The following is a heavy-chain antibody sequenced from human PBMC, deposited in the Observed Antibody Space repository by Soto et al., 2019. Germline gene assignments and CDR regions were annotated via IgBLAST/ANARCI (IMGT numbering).Heavy chain of an antibody. CDR1: GGSISSYY. Sequence: SETLSLTCTVSGGSISSYYWSWIRQPPGKGLEWIGCIYYSGSTNYNPSLKSRVTISVDTSKNQFSLKLSSVTAADTAVYYCARGRSVYYYYYYMDAWGKGTTVTVSS. D-gene: IGHD6-6*01. J-gene: IGHJ6*03. V-gene: IGHV4-59*12. CDR3: ARGRSVYYYYYYMDA. CDR2: IYYSGST.